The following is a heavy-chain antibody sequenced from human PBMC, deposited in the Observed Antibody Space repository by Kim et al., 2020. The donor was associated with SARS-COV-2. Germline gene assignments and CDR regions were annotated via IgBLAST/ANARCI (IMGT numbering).Heavy chain of an antibody. Sequence: SQKFQGRVTITRDPSASTTYMDLSSLRSEDTAVYCCARDTIAATGNWFDPWGQGTLVTVSS. D-gene: IGHD6-13*01. V-gene: IGHV1-3*01. J-gene: IGHJ5*02. CDR3: ARDTIAATGNWFDP.